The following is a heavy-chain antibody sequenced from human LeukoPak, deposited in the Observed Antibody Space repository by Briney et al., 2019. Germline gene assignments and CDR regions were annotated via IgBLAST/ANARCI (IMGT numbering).Heavy chain of an antibody. V-gene: IGHV4-59*12. J-gene: IGHJ4*02. D-gene: IGHD2-21*02. CDR3: ARTFDHLVTAIPDY. CDR2: ISYSGST. CDR1: GGSISSYS. Sequence: PSETLSLTCTVSGGSISSYSWNWIRQPPGKGLEWIGYISYSGSTNYNPSLKSRVTISVDTSKNQFSLKLSSVTAADTAVYYCARTFDHLVTAIPDYWGQGTLVTVSS.